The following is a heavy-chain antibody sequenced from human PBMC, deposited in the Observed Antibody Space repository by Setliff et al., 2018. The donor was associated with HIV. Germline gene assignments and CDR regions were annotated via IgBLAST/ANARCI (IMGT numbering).Heavy chain of an antibody. CDR3: TTLQSSGWPHETEY. J-gene: IGHJ4*02. D-gene: IGHD6-19*01. CDR2: FYYNGDS. Sequence: PSETLSLTCTVSGDSVNDRSYFWGWIRQPPGKGLEWIGTFYYNGDSHYNPSLKSRVTISVDMSKNQFSLKMNFMTAADTAVYYCTTLQSSGWPHETEYWGQGTLVTVSS. CDR1: GDSVNDRSYF. V-gene: IGHV4-39*01.